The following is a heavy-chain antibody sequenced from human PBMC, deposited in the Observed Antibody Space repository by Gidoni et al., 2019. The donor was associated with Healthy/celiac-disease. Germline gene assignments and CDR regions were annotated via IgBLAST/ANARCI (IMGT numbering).Heavy chain of an antibody. CDR3: ARDSFLPSVTTPFDY. CDR1: GFTFSSYS. CDR2: ISSSSSTI. Sequence: EVQLVESGGGLVQPGGSLSISCAASGFTFSSYSMNWVRQAPGKGLEWVSYISSSSSTIYYADSVKGRFTISRDNAKNSLYLQMNSLRDEDTAVYYCARDSFLPSVTTPFDYWGQGTLVTVSS. J-gene: IGHJ4*02. V-gene: IGHV3-48*02. D-gene: IGHD4-17*01.